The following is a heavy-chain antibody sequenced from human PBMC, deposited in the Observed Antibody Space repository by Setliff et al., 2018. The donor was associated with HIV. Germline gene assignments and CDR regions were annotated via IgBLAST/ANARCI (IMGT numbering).Heavy chain of an antibody. V-gene: IGHV4-59*08. J-gene: IGHJ4*02. D-gene: IGHD3-16*01. CDR2: IFHSGST. CDR1: GGAMSGFY. Sequence: PSETLSLTCTVSGGAMSGFYWSWIRRPPGKGLEYIGDIFHSGSTNYDYSLRSRVTISIDTSRNIFSLRLTSVTAADTAIYYCARRKSFALSPFDSWGQGALVTSPQ. CDR3: ARRKSFALSPFDS.